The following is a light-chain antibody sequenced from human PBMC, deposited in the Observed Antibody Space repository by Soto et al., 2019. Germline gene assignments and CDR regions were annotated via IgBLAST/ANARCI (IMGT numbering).Light chain of an antibody. CDR2: GAS. CDR3: QQYGSSPRT. CDR1: QSVGSIY. J-gene: IGKJ1*01. Sequence: DIVLTQSPGTLSLSPGERATLSCRASQSVGSIYLAWYQQKPGQAPRLLIHGASNRASGIPDRFSGSRSGTDFTLTISRLEPEDFAVYYCQQYGSSPRTFGQGTKVEIK. V-gene: IGKV3-20*01.